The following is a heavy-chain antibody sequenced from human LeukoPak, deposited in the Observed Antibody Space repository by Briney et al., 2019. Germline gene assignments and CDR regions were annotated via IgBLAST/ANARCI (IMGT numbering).Heavy chain of an antibody. V-gene: IGHV4-38-2*02. CDR3: ARPPRSRLVYYFDY. D-gene: IGHD6-19*01. Sequence: PSETLSLTCTVSGYSISSGYYWGWIRQPPGKGLEWIRSIYHSGSTYYNPSLKSRVTISVDTSKNQFSLKLSSVTAADTAVYYCARPPRSRLVYYFDYWGQGTLVTVSS. CDR2: IYHSGST. J-gene: IGHJ4*02. CDR1: GYSISSGYY.